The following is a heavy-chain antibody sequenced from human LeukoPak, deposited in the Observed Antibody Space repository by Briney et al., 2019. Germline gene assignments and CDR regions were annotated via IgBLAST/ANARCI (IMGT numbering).Heavy chain of an antibody. Sequence: SETLPLTCTVSGGSISSSSYYWGWIRQPPGKGLEWIGSIYYSGSTYYNPSLKSRVTISVDTSKNQFSPKLSSVTAADTAVYYCAVGYSYGTPYDYWGQGTLVTVSS. CDR3: AVGYSYGTPYDY. CDR2: IYYSGST. CDR1: GGSISSSSYY. J-gene: IGHJ4*02. D-gene: IGHD5-18*01. V-gene: IGHV4-39*01.